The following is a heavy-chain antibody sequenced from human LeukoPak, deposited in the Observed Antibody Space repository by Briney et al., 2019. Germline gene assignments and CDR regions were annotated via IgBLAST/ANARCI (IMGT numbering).Heavy chain of an antibody. Sequence: PGGSLRLSCAASGFTFSSYSMNWVRQAPGKGLEWVSSISSSSSYIYYADSVKGRFTISRDNAKNSLYLQMSSLRAEDTAVYYCARDGYCSGGSCFNIWGQGTMVTVSS. CDR3: ARDGYCSGGSCFNI. CDR1: GFTFSSYS. D-gene: IGHD2-15*01. J-gene: IGHJ3*02. V-gene: IGHV3-21*01. CDR2: ISSSSSYI.